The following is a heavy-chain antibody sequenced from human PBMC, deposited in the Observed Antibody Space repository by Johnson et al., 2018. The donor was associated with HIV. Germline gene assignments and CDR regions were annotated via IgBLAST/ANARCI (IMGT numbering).Heavy chain of an antibody. D-gene: IGHD3-22*01. J-gene: IGHJ3*02. CDR1: GFTFSSYG. CDR2: IRYDGSNK. V-gene: IGHV3-30*02. Sequence: QVQLVESGGGVVQPGGSLRLSCAASGFTFSSYGMHWVRQAPGKALEWVAFIRYDGSNKYYADSVKGRFTISRDNSKNTLYLQMNSLRAEDTAVNYCANLVADYDSSGEQPNDAFDIWGQGTMVTVSS. CDR3: ANLVADYDSSGEQPNDAFDI.